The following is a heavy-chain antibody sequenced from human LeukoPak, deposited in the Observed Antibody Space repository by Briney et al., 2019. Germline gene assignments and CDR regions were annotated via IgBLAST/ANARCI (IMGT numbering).Heavy chain of an antibody. V-gene: IGHV4-38-2*02. CDR2: IYHRGST. CDR1: GYSISSGYY. CDR3: ASYCSSTSCFASDAFDI. Sequence: SXTLSLTCTVSGYSISSGYYWGWIRPPPGKGLEWIGNIYHRGSTYYNPSLKRRVTISVDTSKNQFSLKLSSVTAADTAVYYCASYCSSTSCFASDAFDIWGQGTMVTVSS. J-gene: IGHJ3*02. D-gene: IGHD2-2*01.